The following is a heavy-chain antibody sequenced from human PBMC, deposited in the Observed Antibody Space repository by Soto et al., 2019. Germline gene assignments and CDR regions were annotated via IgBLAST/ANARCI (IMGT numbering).Heavy chain of an antibody. D-gene: IGHD5-12*01. CDR1: GGTFSNDI. Sequence: QVQLVQSGAEVKKPGSSVKVSCKTSGGTFSNDIITWVRQAPGQGLEWMGRIIPLLDIAHYAQKFQGRVTITADKSTSTAYMELNSLRSEDTAVYYCARDSPIGSTFSGYDAIDYWGQGTLVTVSS. CDR3: ARDSPIGSTFSGYDAIDY. V-gene: IGHV1-69*08. J-gene: IGHJ4*02. CDR2: IIPLLDIA.